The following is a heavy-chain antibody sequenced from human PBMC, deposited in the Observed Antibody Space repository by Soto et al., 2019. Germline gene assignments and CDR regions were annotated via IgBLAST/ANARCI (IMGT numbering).Heavy chain of an antibody. D-gene: IGHD3-22*01. CDR1: GGSISSGDYY. J-gene: IGHJ4*02. V-gene: IGHV4-30-4*01. Sequence: LSLTCTVSGGSISSGDYYWSWIRQPPGKGLEWIGYIYYSGSTYYNPSLKSRVTISVDTSKNQFSLKLSSVTAADTAVYYCARDSPINYYDSSGHWGQGTLVTVSS. CDR3: ARDSPINYYDSSGH. CDR2: IYYSGST.